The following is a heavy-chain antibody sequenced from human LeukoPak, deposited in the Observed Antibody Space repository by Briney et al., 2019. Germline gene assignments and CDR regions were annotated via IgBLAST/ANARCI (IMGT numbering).Heavy chain of an antibody. CDR1: GFTFSNAW. V-gene: IGHV3-15*01. D-gene: IGHD3-3*01. J-gene: IGHJ5*02. CDR2: IKSKTDGGTT. Sequence: GGSLRLSCAASGFTFSNAWMSWVRQAPGKGLEWVGRIKSKTDGGTTDYAAPVRGRFTISRDDSKNTLYLQMNSLKTEDTAVYYCTTDQPLEWSTNWFDHWGQGTLVTVSS. CDR3: TTDQPLEWSTNWFDH.